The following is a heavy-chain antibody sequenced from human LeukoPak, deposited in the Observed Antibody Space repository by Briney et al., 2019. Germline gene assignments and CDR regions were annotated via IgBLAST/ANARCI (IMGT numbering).Heavy chain of an antibody. J-gene: IGHJ3*02. V-gene: IGHV4-4*07. CDR2: IYTSGST. D-gene: IGHD2-2*01. CDR3: ARSPSEVVPAATRGAFDI. Sequence: SETLSLTCTVSGGSISSYYWSWIRQPAGKGLEWIGRIYTSGSTNYNPSLKSRVTMSVDTSKDQFSLKLSSVTAADTAVYYCARSPSEVVPAATRGAFDIWGQGTMVTVSS. CDR1: GGSISSYY.